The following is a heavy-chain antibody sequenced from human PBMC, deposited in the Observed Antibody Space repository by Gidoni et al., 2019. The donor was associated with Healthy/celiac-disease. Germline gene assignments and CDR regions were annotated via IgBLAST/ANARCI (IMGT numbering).Heavy chain of an antibody. D-gene: IGHD3-10*01. CDR1: GGSISSYY. Sequence: QVQLQESGPGLVKPSETLSLTCTVSGGSISSYYWSWIRQPPGKGLEWIGYIYYSGSTNYNPSLKSRVTISVDTSKNQFSLKLSSVTAADTAVYYCARARREYYGSGSFDYWGQGTLVTVSS. CDR3: ARARREYYGSGSFDY. J-gene: IGHJ4*02. V-gene: IGHV4-59*01. CDR2: IYYSGST.